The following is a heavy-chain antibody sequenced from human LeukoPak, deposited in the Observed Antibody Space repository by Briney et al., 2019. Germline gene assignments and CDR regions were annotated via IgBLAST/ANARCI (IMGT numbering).Heavy chain of an antibody. CDR1: AFTFRNSW. CDR3: ARERQGSSYYDGRESFDY. D-gene: IGHD1-26*01. V-gene: IGHV3-7*01. Sequence: PGGSLRLSCVASAFTFRNSWMSWVRQVPGKGLEWVANIEQDGREKNYVESVKGRFTISRDNGKYSLYLEMNSLRAEDTAVHFCARERQGSSYYDGRESFDYWLQGTLVTVSS. J-gene: IGHJ4*02. CDR2: IEQDGREK.